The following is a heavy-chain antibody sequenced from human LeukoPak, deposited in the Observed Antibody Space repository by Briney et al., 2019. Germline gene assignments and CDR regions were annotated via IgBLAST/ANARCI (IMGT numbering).Heavy chain of an antibody. D-gene: IGHD3-3*01. Sequence: GKSLKISCKGSGYNFTSYWIGWVRQMPGKGLEWMGIIYPGDSDSRLSPSLQGQVTISADKSISTAYLQWSSLKASDTAMYYCARRHRWSGEHHFDYWGQGTLVTVSS. V-gene: IGHV5-51*01. CDR1: GYNFTSYW. J-gene: IGHJ4*02. CDR3: ARRHRWSGEHHFDY. CDR2: IYPGDSDS.